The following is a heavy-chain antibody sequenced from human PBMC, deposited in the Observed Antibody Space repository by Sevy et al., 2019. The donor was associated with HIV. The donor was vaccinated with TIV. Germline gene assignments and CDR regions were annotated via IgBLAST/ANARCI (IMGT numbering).Heavy chain of an antibody. D-gene: IGHD6-13*01. CDR1: GYSFTSYW. V-gene: IGHV5-51*01. J-gene: IGHJ3*02. CDR2: IYPGDSDT. Sequence: GESLKISCKGSGYSFTSYWIGWVRQMPGKGLEWMGIIYPGDSDTRYSPSFQGQVTISANKSISTAYLQWSSLKASDTAMYYCARQFDTAAGIGDAFDIWGQGTMVTVSS. CDR3: ARQFDTAAGIGDAFDI.